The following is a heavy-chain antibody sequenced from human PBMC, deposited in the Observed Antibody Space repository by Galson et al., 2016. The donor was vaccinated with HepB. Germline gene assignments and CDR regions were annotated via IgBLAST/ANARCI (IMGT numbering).Heavy chain of an antibody. CDR3: AKGIPAALHSLGYYYYMDV. CDR2: VSGSGGST. Sequence: SLRLSCAASRFTFSNYAMTWVRQAPGKGLEWVSAVSGSGGSTYYADSVKGRFTISGDNSKNTLYLQMNSLRAEDTAVYYCAKGIPAALHSLGYYYYMDVWGKGTTVTVSS. V-gene: IGHV3-23*01. J-gene: IGHJ6*03. CDR1: RFTFSNYA. D-gene: IGHD2-2*01.